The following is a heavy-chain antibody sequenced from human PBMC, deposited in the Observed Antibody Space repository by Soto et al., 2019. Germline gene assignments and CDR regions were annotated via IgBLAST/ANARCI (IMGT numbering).Heavy chain of an antibody. V-gene: IGHV3-20*04. CDR2: VNWNGGST. D-gene: IGHD1-26*01. CDR1: GFTFDDYG. CDR3: VRWASLNFDY. J-gene: IGHJ4*02. Sequence: EVQLVESGGGVLRPGGSLRLSCAASGFTFDDYGMSWARQAPRKGLEWVSGVNWNGGSTGYADSVKGRFTISRDNAKKSLYLQMNSLRAEDTAFYYCVRWASLNFDYWGQGTLVTVSS.